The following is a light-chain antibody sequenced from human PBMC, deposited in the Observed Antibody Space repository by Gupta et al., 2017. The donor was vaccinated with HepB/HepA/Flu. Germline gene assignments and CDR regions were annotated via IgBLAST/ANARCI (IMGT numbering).Light chain of an antibody. V-gene: IGKV3-15*01. CDR1: QSVSSN. CDR2: GAS. J-gene: IGKJ3*01. CDR3: QQDNNWPA. Sequence: EIVMTQSPATLSVSPGERATLSCRASQSVSSNLAWYQQKPGQAPRLLIYGASTRATGIPDRFSGSGSGTEFTLTSSSRQSEDFAVYYWQQDNNWPAFGHGTKVDIK.